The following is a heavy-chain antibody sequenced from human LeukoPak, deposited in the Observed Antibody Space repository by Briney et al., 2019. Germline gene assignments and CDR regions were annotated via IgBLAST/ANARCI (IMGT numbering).Heavy chain of an antibody. Sequence: GGSLRLSCAASGFTFSSYSMNWVRQAPGKGLEWISYITGSSSTIYYADSVKGRFTVSRDNANNSLYLQLSSLRAEDTAVYYCGRQSGPYYGSLDYWGQGTLVTVSS. CDR3: GRQSGPYYGSLDY. V-gene: IGHV3-48*01. CDR1: GFTFSSYS. CDR2: ITGSSSTI. D-gene: IGHD1-26*01. J-gene: IGHJ4*02.